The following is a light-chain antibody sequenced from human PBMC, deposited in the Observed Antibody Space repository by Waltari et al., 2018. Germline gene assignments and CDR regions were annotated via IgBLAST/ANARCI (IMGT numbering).Light chain of an antibody. J-gene: IGKJ1*01. CDR3: QNHERLPAK. CDR1: QRVRQY. Sequence: ERVWTQSPGNLSLSQGKRATLSFRARQRVRQYLAWYQQRPGQAPRLLIYSASTRATGIPDRFSGSGFGTDFSLTISRLEPEDFAVYYCQNHERLPAKFGQGTKVEIK. CDR2: SAS. V-gene: IGKV3-20*01.